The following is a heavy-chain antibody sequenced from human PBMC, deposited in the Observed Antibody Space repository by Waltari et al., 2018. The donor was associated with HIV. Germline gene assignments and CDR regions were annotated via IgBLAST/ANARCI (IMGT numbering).Heavy chain of an antibody. CDR3: ARDLTVTTTAFFDY. Sequence: EVQLVESGGGLVKPGGSLRLSCAASGFTFSSYSMNWVRQAPRKVLELGSPISSGSTYVYDADSLRGRVTTSRDDAKNSLYLQMNSLKAEDTAVYYCARDLTVTTTAFFDYWGQGTLVTVSS. V-gene: IGHV3-21*02. CDR1: GFTFSSYS. CDR2: ISSGSTYV. D-gene: IGHD4-17*01. J-gene: IGHJ4*02.